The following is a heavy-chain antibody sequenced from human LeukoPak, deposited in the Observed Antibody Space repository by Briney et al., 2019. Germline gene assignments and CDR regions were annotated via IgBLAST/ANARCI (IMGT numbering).Heavy chain of an antibody. V-gene: IGHV6-1*01. CDR2: TYFRSKWYY. CDR3: VRDWIGYSFDY. D-gene: IGHD3-3*01. CDR1: GDSVSASNPA. J-gene: IGHJ4*02. Sequence: SQTLSLTCALSGDSVSASNPAWTWIRQSPSRGLEWLGRTYFRSKWYYDYAESVKSRITINPDTSKNQFSLQLNSVTPEDTAVYYCVRDWIGYSFDYWGQGTLVTVSS.